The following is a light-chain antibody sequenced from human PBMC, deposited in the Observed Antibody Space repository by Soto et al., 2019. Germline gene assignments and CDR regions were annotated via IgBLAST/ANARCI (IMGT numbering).Light chain of an antibody. CDR2: KVS. CDR3: MQGSHWPPIT. Sequence: VVVTQSPLSLPVTLGQAASISCRSIXSXXHRDGNTYLSWFRQRPGQSPRRLIYKVSNREAGVPDRFSGSGSGTDFTLKISRVEAEDVGLYYCMQGSHWPPITFGQGTRLEIK. J-gene: IGKJ5*01. CDR1: XSXXHRDGNTY. V-gene: IGKV2-30*02.